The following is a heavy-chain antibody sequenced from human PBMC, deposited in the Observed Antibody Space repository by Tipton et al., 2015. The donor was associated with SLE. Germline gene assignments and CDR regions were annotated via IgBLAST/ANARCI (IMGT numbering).Heavy chain of an antibody. CDR1: GFTFSSYE. D-gene: IGHD2-2*01. CDR3: AREVVPAAIGYYYYGMDV. J-gene: IGHJ6*02. CDR2: ISSSGSTI. V-gene: IGHV3-48*03. Sequence: SLRLSCAASGFTFSSYEMNWVRQAPGKGLEGVSYISSSGSTIYYADSVKGRFTISRDNAKNSLYLQMNSLRAEDTAVYYCAREVVPAAIGYYYYGMDVWGQGTTVTVSS.